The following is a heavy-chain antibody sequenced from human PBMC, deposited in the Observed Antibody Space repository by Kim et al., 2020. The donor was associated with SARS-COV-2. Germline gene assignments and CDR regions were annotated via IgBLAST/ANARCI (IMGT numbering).Heavy chain of an antibody. D-gene: IGHD6-19*01. J-gene: IGHJ6*02. CDR3: TRDQAGRYYYYGMDV. Sequence: GGSLRLSCTASGFTFGDYAMSWFRQAPGKGLEWVGFIRSKAYGGTTEYAASVKGRFTISRDDSKSIAYLQMNSLKTEDTAVYYCTRDQAGRYYYYGMDVWGQGTTVTVSS. V-gene: IGHV3-49*03. CDR2: IRSKAYGGTT. CDR1: GFTFGDYA.